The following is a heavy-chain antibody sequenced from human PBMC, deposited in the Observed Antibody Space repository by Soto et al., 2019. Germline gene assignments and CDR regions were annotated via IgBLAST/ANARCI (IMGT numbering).Heavy chain of an antibody. CDR2: MNPNSGNT. J-gene: IGHJ4*02. CDR1: GYTFTSYD. CDR3: ASGLNYYDILTGYYLVDY. D-gene: IGHD3-9*01. V-gene: IGHV1-8*01. Sequence: QVQLVQSGAEVKKPGASVKVSCKASGYTFTSYDINWVRQATGQGLEWMGWMNPNSGNTGYAQKFQGRVTMTRNTSIRTADMELGSLRSEVTAVYYCASGLNYYDILTGYYLVDYWGQGTLVTVSS.